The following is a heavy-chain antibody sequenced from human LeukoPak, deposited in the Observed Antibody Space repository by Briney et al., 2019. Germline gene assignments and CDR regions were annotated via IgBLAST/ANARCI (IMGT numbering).Heavy chain of an antibody. Sequence: PSETLSLTCAVYGGSFSGYYWSWIRQPPGKGLEWIGEINHSGSTNYNPPLKSRVTISVDTSKNQFSLKLSSVTAADTAVYYCARGSSGWPIDYWGQGTLVTVSS. J-gene: IGHJ4*02. V-gene: IGHV4-34*01. CDR3: ARGSSGWPIDY. CDR1: GGSFSGYY. CDR2: INHSGST. D-gene: IGHD6-19*01.